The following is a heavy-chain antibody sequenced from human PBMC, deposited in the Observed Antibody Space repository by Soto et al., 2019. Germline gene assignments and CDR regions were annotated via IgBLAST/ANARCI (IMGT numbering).Heavy chain of an antibody. Sequence: QVQLQESGPGLVKPSQTLSLTCTVSGGSISSGGYYWSWIRQLPGKGLEWIGYIYDSGSTYYNPSLKSRVAISIDTSKNHFSLKLSSVTAADTAVYYCAREIIAAGIGWFDPWGQGTLVTVSS. J-gene: IGHJ5*02. CDR1: GGSISSGGYY. CDR2: IYDSGST. CDR3: AREIIAAGIGWFDP. D-gene: IGHD6-13*01. V-gene: IGHV4-31*03.